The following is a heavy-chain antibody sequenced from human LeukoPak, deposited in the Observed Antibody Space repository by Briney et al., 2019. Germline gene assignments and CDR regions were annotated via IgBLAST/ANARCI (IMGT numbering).Heavy chain of an antibody. D-gene: IGHD3-22*01. CDR1: GITLSNYG. Sequence: PGGSLRLSCAVSGITLSNYGMSWVRQAPGKGLEWVAGIGASGGGTNYADSVKGRFTISRDNPKNTLYLHMNSLRAEDTAVYFCAKRGVVIRVILVGFHKEAYYFDSWGQGALVTVSS. J-gene: IGHJ4*02. V-gene: IGHV3-23*01. CDR2: IGASGGGT. CDR3: AKRGVVIRVILVGFHKEAYYFDS.